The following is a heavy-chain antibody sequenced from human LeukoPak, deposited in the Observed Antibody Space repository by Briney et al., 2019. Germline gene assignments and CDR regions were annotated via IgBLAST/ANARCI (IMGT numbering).Heavy chain of an antibody. V-gene: IGHV1-2*02. D-gene: IGHD3-3*01. CDR3: AREKVTIFGVVPYYYGMDV. Sequence: ASVKVSCKASGYTFTGYYMRWVRQAPGQGLEWMGWINPNSGGTNYAQKFQGRVTMTRDTSISTAYMELSRLRSDDTAVYYCAREKVTIFGVVPYYYGMDVWGQGTTVTVSS. CDR1: GYTFTGYY. J-gene: IGHJ6*02. CDR2: INPNSGGT.